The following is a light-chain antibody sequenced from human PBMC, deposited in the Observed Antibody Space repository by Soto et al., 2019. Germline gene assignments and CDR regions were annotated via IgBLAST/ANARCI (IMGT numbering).Light chain of an antibody. V-gene: IGKV3-15*01. J-gene: IGKJ4*01. CDR3: QQYDDCPPVT. CDR1: KSVSRN. CDR2: GAS. Sequence: EIVMTQSPATLSASPGERATLSCRASKSVSRNLAWYQQKPGQAPRLLIPGASTRATGIPASFSGSGSGTEFTLTINSLQSEDFAVYCRQQYDDCPPVTFGGGTKVEIK.